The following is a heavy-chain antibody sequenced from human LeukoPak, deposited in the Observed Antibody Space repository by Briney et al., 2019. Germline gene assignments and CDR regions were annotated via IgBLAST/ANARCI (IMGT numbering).Heavy chain of an antibody. V-gene: IGHV1-18*01. D-gene: IGHD2-15*01. Sequence: GASVKVSCKASGYTCTSYGISWVRQAPGQGLEWMGWISAYNGNTNYAQKLQGRVTMTTDTSTSTAYMELRSLRSDDTAVYYCARRSGGSWDYYYYMDVWGKGTTVTVSS. CDR3: ARRSGGSWDYYYYMDV. J-gene: IGHJ6*03. CDR1: GYTCTSYG. CDR2: ISAYNGNT.